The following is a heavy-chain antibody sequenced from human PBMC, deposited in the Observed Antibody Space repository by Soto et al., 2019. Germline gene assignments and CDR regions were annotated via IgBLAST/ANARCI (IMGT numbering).Heavy chain of an antibody. CDR3: AKSTEVATIGGSDP. D-gene: IGHD5-12*01. CDR2: ISGSGGST. V-gene: IGHV3-23*01. Sequence: PGGSLRLSCAASGFTFSSYAMSWVRQAPGKGLEWVSAISGSGGSTYYADSVKGRFTISRDNSKNTLYLQMNSLRAEDTAVYYCAKSTEVATIGGSDPWGQGTLVTVSS. CDR1: GFTFSSYA. J-gene: IGHJ5*02.